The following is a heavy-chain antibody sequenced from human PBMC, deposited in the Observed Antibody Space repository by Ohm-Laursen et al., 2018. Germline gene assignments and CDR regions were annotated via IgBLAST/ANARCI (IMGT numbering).Heavy chain of an antibody. D-gene: IGHD3-22*01. V-gene: IGHV3-11*06. J-gene: IGHJ4*02. CDR1: GFTFSDYY. Sequence: SLRLSCTASGFTFSDYYMSWIRQAPGRGLEWVSSITTSSTYIYYSDSVKGRFTISRDNAKNSLYLQMNSLRAEDTAVYYCASSGSYYASGYWGQGTLVTVSS. CDR3: ASSGSYYASGY. CDR2: ITTSSTYI.